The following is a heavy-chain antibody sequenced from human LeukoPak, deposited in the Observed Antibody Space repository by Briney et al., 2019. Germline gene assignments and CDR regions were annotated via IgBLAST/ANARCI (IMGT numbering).Heavy chain of an antibody. CDR3: ARHPFATPFDY. CDR2: VYYSGDT. CDR1: GGSISVTNYY. V-gene: IGHV4-59*08. D-gene: IGHD2-15*01. Sequence: TPSETLSLTCTVSGGSISVTNYYWSWIRQPPGKGLEWIGYVYYSGDTNYNPSLKSRVTMSLDTSKNQVSLRLSSVTAADTAVYYCARHPFATPFDYWGRGTLLTVSS. J-gene: IGHJ4*02.